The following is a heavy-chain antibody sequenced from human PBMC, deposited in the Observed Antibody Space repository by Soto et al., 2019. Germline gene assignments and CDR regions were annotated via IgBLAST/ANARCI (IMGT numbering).Heavy chain of an antibody. J-gene: IGHJ6*02. CDR2: INPSGGST. CDR1: GYTFTSYD. Sequence: QVQLVQSGAEVKKPGASVKVSCKASGYTFTSYDMHWVRQAPGQGLEWMGIINPSGGSTSYAQKFQGRVTMNRETSTRTVYMELSSLRSEDTAVYYCARALANGGYGSGKRYYCGMDGWGQGTTVTVSS. CDR3: ARALANGGYGSGKRYYCGMDG. D-gene: IGHD5-12*01. V-gene: IGHV1-46*01.